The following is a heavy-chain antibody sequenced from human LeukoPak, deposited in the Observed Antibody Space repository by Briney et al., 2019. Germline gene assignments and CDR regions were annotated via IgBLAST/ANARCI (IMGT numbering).Heavy chain of an antibody. CDR1: GFTVSSNY. V-gene: IGHV3-53*01. CDR3: ARDSPQDYSNPNYYYYYGMDV. Sequence: PGGSLRLSCAASGFTVSSNYMSWVRQAPGKGLEWVSVIYSGGSTYYADSVKGRFTIPRDNSKNTLYLQMNSLRAEDTAVYYCARDSPQDYSNPNYYYYYGMDVWGQGTTVTVSS. D-gene: IGHD4-11*01. CDR2: IYSGGST. J-gene: IGHJ6*02.